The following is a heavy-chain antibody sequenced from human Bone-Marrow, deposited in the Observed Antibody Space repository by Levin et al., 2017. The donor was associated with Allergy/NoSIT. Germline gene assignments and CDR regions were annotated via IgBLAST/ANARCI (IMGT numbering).Heavy chain of an antibody. CDR1: GASISSYY. CDR2: IYYSGST. V-gene: IGHV4-59*01. J-gene: IGHJ3*02. CDR3: GSGYGSGSFDAFEI. Sequence: ASETLSLTCTVSGASISSYYWSWIRQPPGKGLEWIGHIYYSGSTNYNPSLTSRVTISVDTSKNQFSLKLISVTDADTAVYYCGSGYGSGSFDAFEIWGQGTMVTVSS. D-gene: IGHD3-10*01.